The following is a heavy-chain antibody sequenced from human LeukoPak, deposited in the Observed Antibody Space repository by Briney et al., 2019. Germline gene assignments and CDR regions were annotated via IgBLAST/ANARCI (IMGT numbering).Heavy chain of an antibody. J-gene: IGHJ6*02. D-gene: IGHD2-21*02. CDR2: ISSDGSKT. Sequence: GGSLRLSCAASGFIFSNYAMHWVRQAPGKGLEWVALISSDGSKTYHADSVKGRFSISRDNSKNTLYLQMNSLRAEDTAVYYCAKDNAYCGGDCYFYYYGMDVWGQGTTVTVSS. CDR1: GFIFSNYA. CDR3: AKDNAYCGGDCYFYYYGMDV. V-gene: IGHV3-30*01.